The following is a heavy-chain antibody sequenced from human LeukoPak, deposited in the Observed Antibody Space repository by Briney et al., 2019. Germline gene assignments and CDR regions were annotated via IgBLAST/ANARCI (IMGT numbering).Heavy chain of an antibody. CDR1: GNYW. Sequence: GGSLRLSFAASGNYWMHWVRQVRGKGLVWVSHINSDGSWTSYADSVKGRFTISKDNAKNTVYLQMNSLGAEDTAVYYCVSFYETYWGRGTLVTVSS. V-gene: IGHV3-74*01. CDR2: INSDGSWT. D-gene: IGHD2/OR15-2a*01. CDR3: VSFYETY. J-gene: IGHJ4*02.